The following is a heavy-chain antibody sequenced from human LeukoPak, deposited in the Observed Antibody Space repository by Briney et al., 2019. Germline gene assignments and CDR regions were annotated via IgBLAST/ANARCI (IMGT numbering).Heavy chain of an antibody. CDR3: ARNLFFYHESGPLDD. V-gene: IGHV3-30*03. CDR1: GFTYCSYG. D-gene: IGHD3-3*01. CDR2: ISYDGSNK. J-gene: IGHJ4*02. Sequence: GGSLRLSCASSGFTYCSYGMHWVRQAPGKGLEGVAVISYDGSNKYYAEAIRRRFTVSRHIYKNTLYLQKNSVRADDTAVYYCARNLFFYHESGPLDDGGRGTLVSVSS.